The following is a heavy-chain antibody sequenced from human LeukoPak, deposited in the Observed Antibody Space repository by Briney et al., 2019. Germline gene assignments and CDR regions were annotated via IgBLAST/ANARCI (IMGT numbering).Heavy chain of an antibody. CDR2: INPSGGST. Sequence: ASVKASCKASGYTFTSYYMHWVRQAPGQGLEWMGIINPSGGSTSYAQKFQGRVTMTRDTSTSTVYMELSSLRSEDTAVYYCARAARAGIAAGNGYYYGMDVWGQGTTVTVSS. V-gene: IGHV1-46*01. D-gene: IGHD6-13*01. CDR3: ARAARAGIAAGNGYYYGMDV. J-gene: IGHJ6*02. CDR1: GYTFTSYY.